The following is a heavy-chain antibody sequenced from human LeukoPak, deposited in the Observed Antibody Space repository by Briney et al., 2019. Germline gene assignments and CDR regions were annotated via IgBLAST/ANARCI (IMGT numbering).Heavy chain of an antibody. Sequence: PSETLSLTCAVYGGSFSGYYWSWIRQPPGKGLEWIGEINHSRSTNYNPSLKSRVTISVDTSKNQFSLKLSSVTAADTAVYYCARKLKRYCSGGSCGYYFDYWGQGTLVTVSS. CDR3: ARKLKRYCSGGSCGYYFDY. D-gene: IGHD2-15*01. V-gene: IGHV4-34*01. J-gene: IGHJ4*02. CDR1: GGSFSGYY. CDR2: INHSRST.